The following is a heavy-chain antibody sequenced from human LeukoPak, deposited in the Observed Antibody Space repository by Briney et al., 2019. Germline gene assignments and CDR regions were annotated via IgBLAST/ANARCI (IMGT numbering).Heavy chain of an antibody. V-gene: IGHV1-18*01. CDR3: ARTYYDILTGYFGPTRY. Sequence: GASVKVSCKASGYTFTSYGISWVRQAPGQGLEWMGWISAYNGNTNYAQKLQGRVTMTTDTSTSTAYMELRSLRSDDTAVYYCARTYYDILTGYFGPTRYWGQGTLVTVSS. CDR2: ISAYNGNT. D-gene: IGHD3-9*01. J-gene: IGHJ4*02. CDR1: GYTFTSYG.